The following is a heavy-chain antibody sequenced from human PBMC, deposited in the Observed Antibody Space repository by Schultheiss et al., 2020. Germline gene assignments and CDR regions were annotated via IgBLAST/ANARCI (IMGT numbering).Heavy chain of an antibody. Sequence: GGSLRLSCAASGFTFNSYAMHWVRQAPGKGLEWVAVISYDGSNKYYADSVKGRFTISRDNSKNTLYLQMNSLRAEDTAVYYCARDGNCNDKGCYPFDRWGQGTLVTVSS. J-gene: IGHJ4*02. D-gene: IGHD2-2*03. CDR1: GFTFNSYA. CDR3: ARDGNCNDKGCYPFDR. CDR2: ISYDGSNK. V-gene: IGHV3-30*19.